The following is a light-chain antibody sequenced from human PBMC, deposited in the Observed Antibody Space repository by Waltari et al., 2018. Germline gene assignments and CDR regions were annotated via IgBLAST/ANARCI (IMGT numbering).Light chain of an antibody. CDR3: CSYAGSYILV. V-gene: IGLV2-11*01. J-gene: IGLJ2*01. CDR2: DVN. Sequence: QAALTQPRSVSGSAGQSVTIPCTGTSRAVGGYNSVSWYQQHPGKAPKLMIYDVNKRPSGVPERFSGSKSGNTASLTISGLQAEDEADFYCCSYAGSYILVFGGGTKLTVL. CDR1: SRAVGGYNS.